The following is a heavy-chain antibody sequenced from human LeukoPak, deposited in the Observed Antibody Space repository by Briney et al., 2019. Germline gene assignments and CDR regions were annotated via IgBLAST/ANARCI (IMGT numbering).Heavy chain of an antibody. D-gene: IGHD5-12*01. V-gene: IGHV1-8*01. CDR3: ARDQSRGYGFDY. Sequence: ASVKVSCKASGYTFTSYDINWVRQAAGQGLEWMGWMNPNSGNTGYTQKFQGRVTLTRNTSISTAYMELSGLRSEDTAVYYCARDQSRGYGFDYWGQGTLVTVSS. CDR1: GYTFTSYD. J-gene: IGHJ4*02. CDR2: MNPNSGNT.